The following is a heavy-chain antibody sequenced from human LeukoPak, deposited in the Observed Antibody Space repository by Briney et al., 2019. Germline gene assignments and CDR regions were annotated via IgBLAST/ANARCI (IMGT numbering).Heavy chain of an antibody. J-gene: IGHJ4*02. CDR2: IIPIFGTA. Sequence: SVRVSCKASGGTFSSYAISWVRQAPGQGLEWMGGIIPIFGTANYAQKFQGRVTITADESTSTAYMELSSLRSEDTAVYYCARSASGSYGGFDYWGQGTLVTVSS. CDR1: GGTFSSYA. D-gene: IGHD1-26*01. V-gene: IGHV1-69*13. CDR3: ARSASGSYGGFDY.